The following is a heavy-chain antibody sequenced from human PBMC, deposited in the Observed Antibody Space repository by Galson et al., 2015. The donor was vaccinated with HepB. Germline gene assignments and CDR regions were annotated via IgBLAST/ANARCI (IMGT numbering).Heavy chain of an antibody. CDR2: INPSGGST. V-gene: IGHV1-46*01. Sequence: SVKVSCKASGYTFTSYGISWVRQAPGQGLEWMGIINPSGGSTSYAQKFQGRVTMTRDTSTSTVYMELSSLRSEDTAVYYCARGAGTLRFLEWPLPQIDYWGQGTLVTVSS. CDR1: GYTFTSYG. CDR3: ARGAGTLRFLEWPLPQIDY. D-gene: IGHD3-3*01. J-gene: IGHJ4*02.